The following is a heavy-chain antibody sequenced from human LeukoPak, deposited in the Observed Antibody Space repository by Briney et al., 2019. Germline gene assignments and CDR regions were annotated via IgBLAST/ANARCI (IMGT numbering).Heavy chain of an antibody. CDR3: ARDRGYGDYHEGHDY. CDR2: IKQDGSEK. D-gene: IGHD4-17*01. J-gene: IGHJ4*02. V-gene: IGHV3-7*01. Sequence: TGGSLRLSCAASGFTFSSYWMSWVRQAPGKGLEWVANIKQDGSEKYYVDSVKGRFTISRGNAKNSLYLQMNSLRAEDTAVYYCARDRGYGDYHEGHDYWGQGTLVTVSS. CDR1: GFTFSSYW.